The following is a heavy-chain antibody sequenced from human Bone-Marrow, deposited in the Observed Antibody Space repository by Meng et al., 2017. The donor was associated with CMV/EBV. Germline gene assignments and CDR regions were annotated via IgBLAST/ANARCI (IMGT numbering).Heavy chain of an antibody. J-gene: IGHJ4*02. CDR3: AKPLHQYDLFTRLGY. D-gene: IGHD3-9*01. CDR2: ISSSSSTI. Sequence: GESLKISCAASGFTFSSYSMNWVRQAPGKGLEWVSYISSSSSTIYYADSVKGRFTISRDNAKNTVYLQMNSLRVEDTAVYYCAKPLHQYDLFTRLGYWGQGILVTVSS. V-gene: IGHV3-48*04. CDR1: GFTFSSYS.